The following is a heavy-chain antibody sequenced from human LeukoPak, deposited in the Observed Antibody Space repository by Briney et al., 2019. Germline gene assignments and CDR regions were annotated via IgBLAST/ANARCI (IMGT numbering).Heavy chain of an antibody. D-gene: IGHD4-17*01. CDR3: ARVHTTVTTYYFDC. CDR1: GGSVSSGSYY. Sequence: SETLSLTCTVAGGSVSSGSYYWSWIRQPPGKGLEWIGYIYYSGSTNYNPSLKSRVTISVDTSKNQFSLKLSSVTAADTAVYYCARVHTTVTTYYFDCWGQGTLVTVSS. V-gene: IGHV4-61*01. J-gene: IGHJ4*02. CDR2: IYYSGST.